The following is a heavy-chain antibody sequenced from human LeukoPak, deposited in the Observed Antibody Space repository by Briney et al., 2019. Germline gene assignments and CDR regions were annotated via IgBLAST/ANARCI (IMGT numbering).Heavy chain of an antibody. CDR3: ARGEYSSSWYVQDY. D-gene: IGHD6-13*01. CDR1: GYTFTSYA. J-gene: IGHJ4*02. Sequence: GASVNVSCKASGYTFTSYAMNWVRQAPGQGLEWMGWINTNTGNPTYAQGFTGRFVFSLDTSVSTAYLQISSLKAEDTAVYYCARGEYSSSWYVQDYWGQGTLVTVSS. V-gene: IGHV7-4-1*02. CDR2: INTNTGNP.